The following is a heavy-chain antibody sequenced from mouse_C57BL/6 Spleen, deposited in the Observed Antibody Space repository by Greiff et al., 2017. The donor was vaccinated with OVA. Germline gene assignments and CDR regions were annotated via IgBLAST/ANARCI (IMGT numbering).Heavy chain of an antibody. V-gene: IGHV1-54*01. CDR3: AREVMITKAMDY. D-gene: IGHD2-4*01. J-gene: IGHJ4*01. CDR1: GYAFTNYL. Sequence: VKLMESGAELVRPGTSVKVSCKASGYAFTNYLIEWVKQRPGQGLEWIGVINPGSGGTNYNEKFKGKATLTADKSSSTAYMQLSSLTSEDSAVYFCAREVMITKAMDYWGQGTSVTVSS. CDR2: INPGSGGT.